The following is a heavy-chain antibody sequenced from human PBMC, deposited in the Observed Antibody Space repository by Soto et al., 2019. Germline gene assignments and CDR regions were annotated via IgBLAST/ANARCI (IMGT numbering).Heavy chain of an antibody. J-gene: IGHJ6*02. D-gene: IGHD6-13*01. CDR1: RFTFSSYA. CDR2: ISHDGSEK. Sequence: QVQLVESGGGVVQPGKSLRLSCAASRFTFSSYAMDWVRQAPGKGLEWVAVISHDGSEKYYGDSVKGRFTISRDNPKNTVYLQMNRLRPEDTAVYYCARAAAYFYHYCYDMDVWGQGTAVTVSS. V-gene: IGHV3-30-3*01. CDR3: ARAAAYFYHYCYDMDV.